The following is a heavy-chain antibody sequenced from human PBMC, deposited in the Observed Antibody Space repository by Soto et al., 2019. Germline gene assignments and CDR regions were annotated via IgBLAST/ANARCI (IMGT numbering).Heavy chain of an antibody. J-gene: IGHJ6*02. CDR3: ARDLPYCTSTGCYFVYYYGMDV. Sequence: SVKVSCKASGYTFSSYGIIWVRQAPGQGLEWMGWIIPISDTANYAQRFQDRVTITADKSTSTAYMELNSLRSEDTAIYYCARDLPYCTSTGCYFVYYYGMDVWGQGTTVTVS. D-gene: IGHD2-2*01. CDR2: IIPISDTA. V-gene: IGHV1-69*06. CDR1: GYTFSSYG.